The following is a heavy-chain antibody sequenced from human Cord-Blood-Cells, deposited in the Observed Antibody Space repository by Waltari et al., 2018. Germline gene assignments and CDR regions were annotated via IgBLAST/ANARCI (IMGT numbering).Heavy chain of an antibody. CDR3: ARHVIFNCTNGVCYTGYFDY. D-gene: IGHD2-8*01. CDR1: GGSISSSSYY. V-gene: IGHV4-39*01. J-gene: IGHJ4*02. Sequence: QLQLQESGPGLVKPSETLSLTCTVSGGSISSSSYYWGWIRQPPGKGLEWIGRIYYSGRTYYNPSLKSRVTISVDTSKNQFSLKLSSVTAADTAVYYCARHVIFNCTNGVCYTGYFDYWGQGTLVTVSS. CDR2: IYYSGRT.